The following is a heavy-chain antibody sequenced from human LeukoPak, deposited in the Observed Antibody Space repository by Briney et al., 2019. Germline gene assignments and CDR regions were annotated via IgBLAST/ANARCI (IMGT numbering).Heavy chain of an antibody. V-gene: IGHV3-30*04. Sequence: PGGSLRLSCAASGFTFSSYAMHWVRQAPGKGLEWVAVISYDGSNKYYADSVKGRFTISRDNSKNTLYLQMNSLRAEDTAVYYCARDKNIAVAQDPYNWFDPWGQGTLVTVSS. CDR3: ARDKNIAVAQDPYNWFDP. CDR2: ISYDGSNK. CDR1: GFTFSSYA. D-gene: IGHD6-19*01. J-gene: IGHJ5*02.